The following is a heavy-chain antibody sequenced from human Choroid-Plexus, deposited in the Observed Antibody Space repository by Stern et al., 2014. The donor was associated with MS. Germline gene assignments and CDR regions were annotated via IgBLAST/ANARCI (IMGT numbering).Heavy chain of an antibody. CDR1: GFTFSNFG. D-gene: IGHD2-15*01. CDR3: AKDRQWSTYFFDY. J-gene: IGHJ4*02. V-gene: IGHV3-30*18. CDR2: ISDDGSGK. Sequence: VQLVESGGGVAQPGRPLILSCAASGFTFSNFGMHWVRQAPGKGLEWVALISDDGSGKYYADSVKGRFTIFRDNSKNTLYMHMNSLRAEDTAVYYCAKDRQWSTYFFDYWGQGSLVTVSS.